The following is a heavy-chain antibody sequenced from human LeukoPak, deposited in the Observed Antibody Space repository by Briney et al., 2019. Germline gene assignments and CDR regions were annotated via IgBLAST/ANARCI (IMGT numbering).Heavy chain of an antibody. V-gene: IGHV4-59*01. Sequence: SETLSLTCAVSGGSISSYYWSWIRQPPGKGLEWIGYIYYSGSTNYNPSLKSRVTISVDTSKNQFSLKLSSVTAADTAVYYCARVRSSSPRDAFDIWGQGTMVTVSS. CDR2: IYYSGST. J-gene: IGHJ3*02. CDR1: GGSISSYY. D-gene: IGHD6-13*01. CDR3: ARVRSSSPRDAFDI.